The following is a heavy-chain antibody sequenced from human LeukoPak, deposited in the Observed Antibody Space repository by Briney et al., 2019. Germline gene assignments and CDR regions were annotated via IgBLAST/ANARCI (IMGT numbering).Heavy chain of an antibody. V-gene: IGHV3-48*03. CDR2: ISSSGSTI. CDR3: ARERTHYGMDV. J-gene: IGHJ6*02. Sequence: GGSLRLSCAASGFTFSSYEMNWVRQAPGKGLEWVSCISSSGSTIYYADSVKGRFTISRDNAKNSLYLQMNSLRAEDTAVYYCARERTHYGMDVWGQGTTVTVSS. CDR1: GFTFSSYE.